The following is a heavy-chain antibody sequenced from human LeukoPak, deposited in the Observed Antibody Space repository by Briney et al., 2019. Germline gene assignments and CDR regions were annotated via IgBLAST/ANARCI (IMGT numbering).Heavy chain of an antibody. J-gene: IGHJ5*02. CDR3: GRERAPGGIAASGWFEP. CDR2: ISHTGSDT. CDR1: GFTFSNYA. D-gene: IGHD6-13*01. V-gene: IGHV3-30*04. Sequence: GGTLSLSCAVSGFTFSNYAMNWVRRAPGKGLGCVAVISHTGSDTYFADPVKGRFTITRDNSKNTLYLQMNSLRAEDTAVYYCGRERAPGGIAASGWFEPWGQGVLVTASS.